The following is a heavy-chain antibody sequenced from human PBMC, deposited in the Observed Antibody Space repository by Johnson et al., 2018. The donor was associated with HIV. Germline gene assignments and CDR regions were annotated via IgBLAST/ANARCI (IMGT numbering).Heavy chain of an antibody. Sequence: VQLVESGGGLIQPGGSLRLSCAASGFTVSSNYMSWVRQAPGKGLEWVSIIYSGGRTYYADSVKGRFTLSRDNSKNTLYLQMNSLRAEDTEVDYCAGDRGVFLNKYYKGDPFDIWGKGTMFTVSS. V-gene: IGHV3-53*01. D-gene: IGHD3-10*01. CDR2: IYSGGRT. CDR1: GFTVSSNY. CDR3: AGDRGVFLNKYYKGDPFDI. J-gene: IGHJ3*02.